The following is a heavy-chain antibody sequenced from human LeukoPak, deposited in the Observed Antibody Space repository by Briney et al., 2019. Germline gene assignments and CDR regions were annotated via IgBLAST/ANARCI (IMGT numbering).Heavy chain of an antibody. CDR1: GDSISSSSYC. CDR2: IYNSANT. Sequence: PSETLSLTCTVSGDSISSSSYCWDWIRQPPGKGLEWIGNIYNSANTHYNPSLKTRITMSVDTSKNQLSLKLSSVTAADTAVYYCARDLRSSGWYVFDHWGRGTLVTVSS. V-gene: IGHV4-39*07. D-gene: IGHD6-19*01. CDR3: ARDLRSSGWYVFDH. J-gene: IGHJ4*02.